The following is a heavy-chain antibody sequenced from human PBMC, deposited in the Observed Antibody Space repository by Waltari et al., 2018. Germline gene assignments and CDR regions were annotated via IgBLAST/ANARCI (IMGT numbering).Heavy chain of an antibody. V-gene: IGHV3-49*03. CDR1: GFTFADYD. Sequence: EVQVVESGGGLEQPGRSLSLSCTPSGFTFADYDIPWFRQAPGKGLEWVGFIRSKAYGGTTEYAASVKGRFTISRDDSKSIAYLQMNSLKAEDTAVYYCTRKVDIFDYWGQGTLVTVSS. D-gene: IGHD1-26*01. CDR3: TRKVDIFDY. J-gene: IGHJ4*02. CDR2: IRSKAYGGTT.